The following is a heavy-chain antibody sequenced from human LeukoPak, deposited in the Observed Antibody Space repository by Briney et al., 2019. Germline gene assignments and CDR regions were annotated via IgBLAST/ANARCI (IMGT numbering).Heavy chain of an antibody. CDR3: ARTDISGWSRPLDC. D-gene: IGHD6-19*01. Sequence: QPGGSLRLSCSASGFTFSSYAMHWVRQAPGKGLEWVAVISSDGSNKYYAGSVEGRFTISRDNYNNTLLLQMNSLRAEDTAVYYCARTDISGWSRPLDCWSQGTLVTVSS. CDR2: ISSDGSNK. CDR1: GFTFSSYA. V-gene: IGHV3-30-3*01. J-gene: IGHJ4*02.